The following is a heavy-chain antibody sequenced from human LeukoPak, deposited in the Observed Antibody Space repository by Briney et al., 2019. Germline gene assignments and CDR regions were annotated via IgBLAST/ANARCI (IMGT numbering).Heavy chain of an antibody. CDR2: INPNSGGT. CDR1: GYTFTGYY. D-gene: IGHD3-16*01. CDR3: ARGPLRMRIRLFDI. V-gene: IGHV1-2*02. J-gene: IGHJ3*02. Sequence: ASVKVSCKASGYTFTGYYMHWVRQAPGQGLEWMGWINPNSGGTNYAQKFQGRVTMTRDTSISTAYMELSRLRSDDTAVYYCARGPLRMRIRLFDIWGQGTMVTVSS.